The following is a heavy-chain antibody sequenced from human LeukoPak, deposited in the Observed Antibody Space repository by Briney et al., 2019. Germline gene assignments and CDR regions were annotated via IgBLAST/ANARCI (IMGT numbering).Heavy chain of an antibody. V-gene: IGHV4-59*11. Sequence: SETLSLTCTVSGGSISSHYWSWIRQPPGKGLEWIGYIYYSGSTNYNPSLESRVTISVDTSKNQFSLKLSSVTAADTAVYYCARENYYYYMDVWGKGTTVTVSS. CDR3: ARENYYYYMDV. J-gene: IGHJ6*03. CDR2: IYYSGST. CDR1: GGSISSHY.